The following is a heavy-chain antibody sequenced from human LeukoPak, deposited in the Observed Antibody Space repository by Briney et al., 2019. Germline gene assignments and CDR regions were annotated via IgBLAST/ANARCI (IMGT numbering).Heavy chain of an antibody. J-gene: IGHJ4*02. D-gene: IGHD5-24*01. Sequence: GGSLRLSCAASGFTFSNYAMNWVRQAPGKGLEWVSGISGSGGSTYYADSVKGRFTISRDNSKNTLYLQMNSLRAEDTAVYYCAKDDGMATPLGYWGQGTLVTVSS. CDR1: GFTFSNYA. V-gene: IGHV3-23*01. CDR3: AKDDGMATPLGY. CDR2: ISGSGGST.